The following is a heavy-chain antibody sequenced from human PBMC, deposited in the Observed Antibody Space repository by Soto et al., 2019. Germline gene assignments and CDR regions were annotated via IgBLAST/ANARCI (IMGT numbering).Heavy chain of an antibody. CDR1: GFTFSSYG. Sequence: QTGGSLRLSCAASGFTFSSYGMHWVRQAPGKWLEWVAVISYDGSNKYYADSVKGRFTISRDNSKNTLYLQMNSLRAEDTAVYYCASGYDSGHYFDYWGQGXLVTVSS. CDR2: ISYDGSNK. V-gene: IGHV3-30*03. D-gene: IGHD5-12*01. J-gene: IGHJ4*02. CDR3: ASGYDSGHYFDY.